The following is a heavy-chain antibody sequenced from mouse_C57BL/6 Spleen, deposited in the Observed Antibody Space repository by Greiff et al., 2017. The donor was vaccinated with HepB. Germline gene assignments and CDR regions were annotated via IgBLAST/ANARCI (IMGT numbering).Heavy chain of an antibody. CDR1: GYTFTSYW. V-gene: IGHV1-50*01. CDR3: ARKGSSGADY. J-gene: IGHJ2*01. CDR2: IDPSDSYT. Sequence: VQLQQPGAELVKPGASVKLSCKASGYTFTSYWMQWVKQRPGQGLEWIGEIDPSDSYTNYNQKFKGKATLTVDTSSSTAYMQLSSLTSEDSAVYYCARKGSSGADYWGQGTTLTVSS. D-gene: IGHD3-2*02.